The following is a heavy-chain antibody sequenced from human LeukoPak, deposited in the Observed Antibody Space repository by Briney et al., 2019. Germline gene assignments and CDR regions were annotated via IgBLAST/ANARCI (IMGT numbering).Heavy chain of an antibody. CDR1: GFTFSTYN. CDR2: ISSTSSTI. CDR3: ARDQISSSLYKEPLDY. Sequence: GSLRLSCAASGFTFSTYNMNWVRQAPGKGLEWVSYISSTSSTIHYADSVKGRFTISRDNAKNSLYLQMNSLRDEDTAVYYCARDQISSSLYKEPLDYWGQGTLVTVSS. D-gene: IGHD6-13*01. V-gene: IGHV3-48*02. J-gene: IGHJ4*02.